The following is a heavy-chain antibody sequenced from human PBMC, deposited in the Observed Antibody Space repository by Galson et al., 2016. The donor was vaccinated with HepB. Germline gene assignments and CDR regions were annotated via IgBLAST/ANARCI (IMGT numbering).Heavy chain of an antibody. CDR1: GFRFGRYG. J-gene: IGHJ6*02. CDR3: AREERYCSSMRCQNPDYGMDV. V-gene: IGHV3-30-3*01. Sequence: SLRLSCAASGFRFGRYGMHWVRRAPGKGLEWVAMISYDGSNEYYADSVKGRVSISRDNSKNSLYLQMNSLRAEDTAVYFCAREERYCSSMRCQNPDYGMDVWGQGTTVTVSS. CDR2: ISYDGSNE. D-gene: IGHD2-2*01.